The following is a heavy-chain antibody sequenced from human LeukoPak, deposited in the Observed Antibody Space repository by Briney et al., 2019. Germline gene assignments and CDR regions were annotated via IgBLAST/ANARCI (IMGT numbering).Heavy chain of an antibody. V-gene: IGHV1-2*02. CDR3: ARGDSGSYFDY. J-gene: IGHJ4*02. CDR1: GYTFTGYY. CDR2: INPNTGGT. Sequence: ASVKVSCKASGYTFTGYYIHWVRQAPGQGLEWMGWINPNTGGTKYAQKFQGRVTMTRDTSISTAYMELSRLRSDDTAVYYCARGDSGSYFDYWGQGTLVTVSS. D-gene: IGHD3-10*01.